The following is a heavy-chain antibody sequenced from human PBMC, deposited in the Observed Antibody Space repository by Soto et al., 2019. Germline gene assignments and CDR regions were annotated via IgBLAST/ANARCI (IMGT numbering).Heavy chain of an antibody. CDR1: CVSVNRPSYY. D-gene: IGHD6-19*01. Sequence: SETLSLTCTVSCVSVNRPSYYWNWIRQPPGQGLESIGYISYSGDTDYIPTLNGRITISVDTSKNQFSVKLSSVTAADTAIYYCARGRYSSGWFDFWGQGVLVTVSS. CDR2: ISYSGDT. V-gene: IGHV4-61*01. CDR3: ARGRYSSGWFDF. J-gene: IGHJ4*02.